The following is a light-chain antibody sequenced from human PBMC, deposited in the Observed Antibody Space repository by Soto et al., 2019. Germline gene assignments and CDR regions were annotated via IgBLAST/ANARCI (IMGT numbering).Light chain of an antibody. V-gene: IGKV1-39*01. CDR2: AAS. CDR3: QQSYSTPSWT. CDR1: QSISSY. J-gene: IGKJ1*01. Sequence: DIQMTQSPSCLVASVGGRRTITCRASQSISSYLNWYQQKPGKAPKLLIYAASSLQSGVPSRFSGSGSGTDFTLTISSLQPEDFATYYCQQSYSTPSWTVGPVTQLEIK.